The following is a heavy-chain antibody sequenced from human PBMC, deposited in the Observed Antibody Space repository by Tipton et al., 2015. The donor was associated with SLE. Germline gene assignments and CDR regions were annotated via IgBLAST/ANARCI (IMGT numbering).Heavy chain of an antibody. V-gene: IGHV3-30*02. Sequence: SLRLSCAASGFTFSSYGMHWVRQAPGKGLEWVAFIRYDGSNKYYADSVKGRFTISRDNSKNTLYLQMNSLRAEDTAVYYCAKDIGVVVPAAPGMDVWGQGTTVTVSS. J-gene: IGHJ6*02. CDR1: GFTFSSYG. D-gene: IGHD2-2*01. CDR3: AKDIGVVVPAAPGMDV. CDR2: IRYDGSNK.